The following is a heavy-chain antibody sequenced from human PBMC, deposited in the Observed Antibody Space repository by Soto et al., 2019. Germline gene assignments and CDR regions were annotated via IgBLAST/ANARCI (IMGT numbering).Heavy chain of an antibody. Sequence: GSVEVSCKASGYTFTGHYIHWVRQAPEQGPEWMGEIGPGSGATRYAQRFQGRVTMTRDMSITTVYMELNNLSPDDTAVYYCGRGRSGQIVVFYWGQGTPVTVSS. V-gene: IGHV1-2*02. CDR2: IGPGSGAT. J-gene: IGHJ4*02. D-gene: IGHD1-26*01. CDR1: GYTFTGHY. CDR3: GRGRSGQIVVFY.